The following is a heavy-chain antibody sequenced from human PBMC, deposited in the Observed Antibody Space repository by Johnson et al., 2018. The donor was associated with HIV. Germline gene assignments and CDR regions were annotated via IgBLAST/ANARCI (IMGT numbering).Heavy chain of an antibody. CDR2: IRYDGSNK. CDR3: AKDLDIVAEGHSAFDI. J-gene: IGHJ3*02. Sequence: QMQLVESGGGVVQPGRSLRLSCAASGFTFSSYAMHWVRQAPGKGLEWVAFIRYDGSNKYYADSVKGRFTISRDNSKNTLYLQMNSLRAEDTALYYRAKDLDIVAEGHSAFDIWGQGTMVTVSS. CDR1: GFTFSSYA. D-gene: IGHD5-12*01. V-gene: IGHV3-30*02.